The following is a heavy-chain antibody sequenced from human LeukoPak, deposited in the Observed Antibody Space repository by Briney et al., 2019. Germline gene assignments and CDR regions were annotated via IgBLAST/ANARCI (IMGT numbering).Heavy chain of an antibody. CDR2: INHSGST. Sequence: PSETLSLTCAVYGGSFSGYYWSWIRQPPGKGLEWIGEINHSGSTNYNPSLKSRVTISVDTSKNQFSLKLSSVTAADTAVYYCARNIVVVPAAKAPHWYFDLWGRGTLVTVS. CDR1: GGSFSGYY. J-gene: IGHJ2*01. V-gene: IGHV4-34*01. CDR3: ARNIVVVPAAKAPHWYFDL. D-gene: IGHD2-2*01.